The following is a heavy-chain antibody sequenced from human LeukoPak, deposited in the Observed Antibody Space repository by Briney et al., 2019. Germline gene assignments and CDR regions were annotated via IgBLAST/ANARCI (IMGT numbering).Heavy chain of an antibody. V-gene: IGHV3-30*02. Sequence: GGSLRLSCAASGLTFSSYGMHWVRQAPGRGLEWVAFIRYDGSNKYYADSVKGRFTISRDNSKNTLYLQMKSLRAEDTAVYYCAKSLDRGAADYFDYWGQGTLVTVSS. CDR1: GLTFSSYG. J-gene: IGHJ4*02. CDR3: AKSLDRGAADYFDY. CDR2: IRYDGSNK. D-gene: IGHD3-10*01.